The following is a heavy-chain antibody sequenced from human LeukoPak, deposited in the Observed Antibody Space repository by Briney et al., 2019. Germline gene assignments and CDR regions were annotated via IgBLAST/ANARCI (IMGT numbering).Heavy chain of an antibody. V-gene: IGHV4-34*01. Sequence: SETLSLTCAVYGGSFSGYYGSWVRQPPGKGLEWIGEINHSGTTSYNPSLKSRVTMSVDTSKNQFSLKLSSVTAADTAVYHCARFHGGDCYSFDYWGQGTLVNVSS. D-gene: IGHD2-21*02. J-gene: IGHJ4*02. CDR1: GGSFSGYY. CDR2: INHSGTT. CDR3: ARFHGGDCYSFDY.